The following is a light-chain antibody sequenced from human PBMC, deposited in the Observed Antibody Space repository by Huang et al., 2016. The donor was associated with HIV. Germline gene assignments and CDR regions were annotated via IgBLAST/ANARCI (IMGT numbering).Light chain of an antibody. J-gene: IGKJ1*01. Sequence: DIQMTQSPSSLSASVGDRVTITCRASQGIGNSLAWYQQKPEKAPRILLYATSTLEVGVPARFSGSGSGTHYTLTINTLQPEDIASYYCQQYHSLPWTFGQGTKVEIK. CDR1: QGIGNS. CDR2: ATS. V-gene: IGKV1-NL1*01. CDR3: QQYHSLPWT.